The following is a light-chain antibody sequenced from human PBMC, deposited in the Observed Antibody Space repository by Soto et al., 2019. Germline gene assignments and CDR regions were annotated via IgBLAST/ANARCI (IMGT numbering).Light chain of an antibody. Sequence: DIQMTQSPSSLSASVGDRVTITCRASQGISNYLAWYQQKPGKVPKLLIYAASTLQSGVPSRFSGSGSGTDFTLTISSLQPEDVATYCCQKYNSAPRTFDQGLKVEIK. CDR1: QGISNY. CDR3: QKYNSAPRT. J-gene: IGKJ1*01. CDR2: AAS. V-gene: IGKV1-27*01.